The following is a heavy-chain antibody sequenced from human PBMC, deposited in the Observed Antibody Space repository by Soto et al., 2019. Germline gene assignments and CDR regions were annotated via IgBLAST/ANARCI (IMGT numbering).Heavy chain of an antibody. J-gene: IGHJ6*02. Sequence: GGSLRLSCAASGFTFSSYGMHWVRQAPGKGLEWVAVIRYDGSNKYYADSVKGRFTISRDNSKNTLYLQMNSLRAEDTAVYYCARDSSRSHGNLRLITYYYYYGMDVWGQGTTVTVSS. CDR1: GFTFSSYG. CDR2: IRYDGSNK. V-gene: IGHV3-33*01. CDR3: ARDSSRSHGNLRLITYYYYYGMDV. D-gene: IGHD2-8*01.